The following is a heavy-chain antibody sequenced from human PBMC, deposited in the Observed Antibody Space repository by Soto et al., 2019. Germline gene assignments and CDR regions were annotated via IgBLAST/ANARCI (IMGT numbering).Heavy chain of an antibody. D-gene: IGHD6-19*01. Sequence: SVKVSCKASGYTFTGYYMHWVRQAPGQGLEWMGGIIPIFGTANYAQKFQGRVTITADESTSTAYMELSSLRSEDTAVYYCASRLNGYSSARFDYWGQGTLVTVSS. CDR2: IIPIFGTA. V-gene: IGHV1-69*13. CDR1: GYTFTGYY. J-gene: IGHJ4*02. CDR3: ASRLNGYSSARFDY.